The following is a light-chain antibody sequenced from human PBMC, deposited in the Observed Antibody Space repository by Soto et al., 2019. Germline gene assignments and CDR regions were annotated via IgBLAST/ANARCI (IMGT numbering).Light chain of an antibody. V-gene: IGLV1-44*01. Sequence: QSVLTQPPSASGTPGQRVTISCSGSSSNIGSNTVSWYQQLPGTAPKLLIYNNNQRPSGVPDRFSGSKSGTSASLAIRGLQSEDEADYYCAAWDDSLTGFYVFGTGTKLTVL. CDR1: SSNIGSNT. CDR2: NNN. J-gene: IGLJ1*01. CDR3: AAWDDSLTGFYV.